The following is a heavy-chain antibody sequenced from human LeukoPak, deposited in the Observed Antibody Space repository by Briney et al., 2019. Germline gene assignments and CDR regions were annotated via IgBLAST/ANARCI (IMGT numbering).Heavy chain of an antibody. Sequence: GGSLRLSCAASGFTFSSYSMNWVRQAPGKGLEWVSSISSSSSYIYYADSVKGRFTISRDNAENSLYLQMNSLRAEDTAVYYCARGVGNFRYYFDYWGQGTLVTVSS. D-gene: IGHD2/OR15-2a*01. CDR3: ARGVGNFRYYFDY. CDR1: GFTFSSYS. V-gene: IGHV3-21*01. J-gene: IGHJ4*02. CDR2: ISSSSSYI.